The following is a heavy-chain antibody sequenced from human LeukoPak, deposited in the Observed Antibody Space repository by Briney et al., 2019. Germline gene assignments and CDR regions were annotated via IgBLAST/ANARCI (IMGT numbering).Heavy chain of an antibody. CDR2: INHSGST. CDR3: ARESGYSGGPFDY. CDR1: GGSFSGYY. V-gene: IGHV4-34*01. D-gene: IGHD6-19*01. J-gene: IGHJ4*02. Sequence: PSETLSLTCAVYGGSFSGYYWSWIRQPPGKGLEWIGEINHSGSTNYNPSLKSRVTISVDTSKNQFSLKLSSVTAADTAVYYCARESGYSGGPFDYWGQGTLVTVSS.